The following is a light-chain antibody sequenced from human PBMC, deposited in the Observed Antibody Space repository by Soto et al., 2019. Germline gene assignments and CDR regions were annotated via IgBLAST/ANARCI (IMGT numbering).Light chain of an antibody. Sequence: QSALTQPASVSGSPGQSITISCTGTSSDGGAYNYVSWYQQHPGKAPKLMIYEVSNRPSGVSNRFSGSKSGNTASLTISGLQAEDEADDYCSSYTSRSTLYVFGTGTKLTVL. CDR1: SSDGGAYNY. V-gene: IGLV2-14*01. CDR2: EVS. CDR3: SSYTSRSTLYV. J-gene: IGLJ1*01.